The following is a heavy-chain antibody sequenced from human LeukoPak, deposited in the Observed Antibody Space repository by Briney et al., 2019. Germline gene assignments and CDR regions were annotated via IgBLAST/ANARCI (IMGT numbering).Heavy chain of an antibody. Sequence: ESSVKVSCKASGYTFSSYGIGWVLQAPGLGLEWIGWISAYDGNTNYAQKVQGRVTMTTDTSTSTAYLELRSLRSDDTAVYYCARGRTPLNGYYNDRSGYYYSYWGQGTLVTVSS. D-gene: IGHD3-22*01. CDR1: GYTFSSYG. J-gene: IGHJ4*02. CDR2: ISAYDGNT. V-gene: IGHV1-18*01. CDR3: ARGRTPLNGYYNDRSGYYYSY.